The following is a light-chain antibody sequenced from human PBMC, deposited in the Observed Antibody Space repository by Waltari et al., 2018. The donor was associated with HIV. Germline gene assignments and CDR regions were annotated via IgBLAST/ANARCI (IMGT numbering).Light chain of an antibody. J-gene: IGLJ1*01. CDR2: GKN. Sequence: SSELTQDPAVSVALGQTVRITCQGDSLRSYYASWYQQKPGQAPVLVIYGKNNRPSGIPDLFSGSSSGNTASLTITGAQAEDEADYYCNSRDSSDNRHNYVFGTGTKVTVL. V-gene: IGLV3-19*01. CDR3: NSRDSSDNRHNYV. CDR1: SLRSYY.